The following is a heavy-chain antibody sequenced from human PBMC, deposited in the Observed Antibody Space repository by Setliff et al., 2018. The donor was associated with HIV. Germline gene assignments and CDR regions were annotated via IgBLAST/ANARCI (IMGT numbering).Heavy chain of an antibody. CDR1: GYTFTGYH. CDR2: ISAYNGNT. CDR3: ARGSGYTRSWVPGGS. Sequence: ASVKVSCKPSGYTFTGYHMHWVRQAPGQGLEWMGWISAYNGNTLYAQKFQGRVTMTRDTSISTAYMELSRVKSDDTAVYYCARGSGYTRSWVPGGSWGQGTMVTVSS. D-gene: IGHD6-13*01. J-gene: IGHJ3*01. V-gene: IGHV1-2*02.